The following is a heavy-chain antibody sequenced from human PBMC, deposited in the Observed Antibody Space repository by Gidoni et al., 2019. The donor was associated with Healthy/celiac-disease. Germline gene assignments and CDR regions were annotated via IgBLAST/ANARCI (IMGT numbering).Heavy chain of an antibody. CDR2: IWDDGSNK. CDR1: GFTFRSHG. V-gene: IGHV3-33*01. Sequence: QVQLVESGGGVVQPGRSMRLPCAASGFTFRSHGMHWVRQAPGKGLEWVAVIWDDGSNKYYAGSVKGRFTISRDNSKNTLYLQMNSLRAEDTAVYYCARAPDLNVFYCSSTSCYLDYWGQGTLVTVSS. J-gene: IGHJ4*02. CDR3: ARAPDLNVFYCSSTSCYLDY. D-gene: IGHD2-2*01.